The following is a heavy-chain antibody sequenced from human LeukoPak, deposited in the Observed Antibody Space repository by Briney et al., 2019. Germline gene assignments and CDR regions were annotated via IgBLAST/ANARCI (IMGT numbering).Heavy chain of an antibody. J-gene: IGHJ6*03. Sequence: SGPALVKPTRTLTLTCTFSGFSLSTSGMCVSWIRQPPGNALEWLARIDWDDDKYYSTSLKTRLTISKDTSKNQVVLTMTNMDPVDTATYYCARVTRSGFYYYMDVWGKGTTVTVSS. CDR3: ARVTRSGFYYYMDV. D-gene: IGHD5-12*01. CDR2: IDWDDDK. CDR1: GFSLSTSGMC. V-gene: IGHV2-70*11.